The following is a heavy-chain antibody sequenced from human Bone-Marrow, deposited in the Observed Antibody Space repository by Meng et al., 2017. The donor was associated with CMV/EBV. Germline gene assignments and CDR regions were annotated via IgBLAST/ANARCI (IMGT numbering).Heavy chain of an antibody. CDR2: ISWDGGST. CDR3: AKDRYYSSSSSGGMDV. D-gene: IGHD6-6*01. V-gene: IGHV3-43*01. J-gene: IGHJ6*01. CDR1: GFTFDDYT. Sequence: GESLKISCAASGFTFDDYTMHWVRQAPGKGLEWVSLISWDGGSTYYADSVKGRFTISRDNSKNSLYLQMNSLRTEDTALYYCAKDRYYSSSSSGGMDVWGQGTTVTGSS.